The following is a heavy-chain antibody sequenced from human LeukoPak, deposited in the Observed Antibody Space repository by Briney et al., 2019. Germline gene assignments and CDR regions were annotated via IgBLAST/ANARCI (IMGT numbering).Heavy chain of an antibody. D-gene: IGHD3-10*01. Sequence: SETLSLTCAVYGVSFSGYYWGWIRQPPGKGLEWMGTIYYSGTTYYNPSLKSRITISVDTSKNQFSLKLSSVTAADTAVYYCARLSGSRYSGSGSLDYWGQGTLVTVSS. CDR3: ARLSGSRYSGSGSLDY. CDR1: GVSFSGYY. CDR2: IYYSGTT. V-gene: IGHV4-34*01. J-gene: IGHJ4*02.